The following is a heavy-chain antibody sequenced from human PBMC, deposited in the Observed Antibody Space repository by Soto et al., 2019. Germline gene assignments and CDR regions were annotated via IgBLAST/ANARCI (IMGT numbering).Heavy chain of an antibody. D-gene: IGHD4-17*01. CDR3: VACDYGDYPRY. Sequence: SXTLSLNCAFYGWSFSGYYLIWVRQSPRKGLEWIGEINHSGSTNYNPSLKSRLTISVDTSKNQFSLKLSSVTAADTALYYCVACDYGDYPRYWGQGSLVTVSS. V-gene: IGHV4-34*01. J-gene: IGHJ4*02. CDR1: GWSFSGYY. CDR2: INHSGST.